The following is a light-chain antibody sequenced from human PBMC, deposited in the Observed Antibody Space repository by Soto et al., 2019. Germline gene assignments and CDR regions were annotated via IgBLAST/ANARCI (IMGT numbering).Light chain of an antibody. J-gene: IGKJ2*01. Sequence: DIVMTQSPLSLPVTPGEPASISCRSSQSLLHSIGYNYLDWYLQKPGQSPQLLIYLGSNRASGVPDRFSGSGSGTDFTLKISRVEAEDVGVYYCMQALQTPRYTFGQGTKLEIK. CDR2: LGS. V-gene: IGKV2-28*01. CDR3: MQALQTPRYT. CDR1: QSLLHSIGYNY.